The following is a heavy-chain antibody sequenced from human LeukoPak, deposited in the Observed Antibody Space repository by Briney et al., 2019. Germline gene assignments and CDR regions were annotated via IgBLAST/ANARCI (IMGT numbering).Heavy chain of an antibody. CDR3: ARGGSGSHFNGNEY. J-gene: IGHJ4*02. Sequence: PGTSLRLSCGASGFTFSNYWMHWVRQTPGKGLVWVSRISSDGRSTDYADSVKGRFTISGDNARNTLYLQMNSLRAEDTAVYYCARGGSGSHFNGNEYWGQGALVTVSS. V-gene: IGHV3-74*01. CDR1: GFTFSNYW. D-gene: IGHD3-10*01. CDR2: ISSDGRST.